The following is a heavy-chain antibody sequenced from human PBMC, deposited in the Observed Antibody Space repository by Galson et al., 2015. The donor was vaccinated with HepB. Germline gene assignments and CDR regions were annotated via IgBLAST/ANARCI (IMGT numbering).Heavy chain of an antibody. D-gene: IGHD5-12*01. Sequence: SVKVSCKASGYTFSTYGISWVRQAPGQGLEWMGRISGYNGNTNYAQRFQGRVTMTTDTSTSTVYMEMRSLRYDDTAVYYCARGGVATIGGPTFDYWGQGTPVTVSS. J-gene: IGHJ4*02. V-gene: IGHV1-18*01. CDR3: ARGGVATIGGPTFDY. CDR2: ISGYNGNT. CDR1: GYTFSTYG.